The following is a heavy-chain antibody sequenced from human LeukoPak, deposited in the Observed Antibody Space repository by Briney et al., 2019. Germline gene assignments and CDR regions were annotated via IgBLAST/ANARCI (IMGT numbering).Heavy chain of an antibody. J-gene: IGHJ6*03. Sequence: GGSLRLSCAASGFTFSSYSMNWVRQAPGKGLEWVSSISSSSSYIYYADSVKGRSTISRDNAKNSLYLQMNSLRAEDTAVYYCAKILAQNYYYYMDVWGKGTTVTVSS. CDR3: AKILAQNYYYYMDV. V-gene: IGHV3-21*01. CDR2: ISSSSSYI. CDR1: GFTFSSYS.